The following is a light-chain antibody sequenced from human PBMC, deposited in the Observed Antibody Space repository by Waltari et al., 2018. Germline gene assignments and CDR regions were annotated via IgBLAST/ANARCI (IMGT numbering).Light chain of an antibody. Sequence: DIQLTQSPSFMSASVGDRVTITCRASHYINNDLAWYQQKPGKVPKLLIYTASFLQSGVPSRFSGSGSGTEFTLSINSLQPEDFATYLCQQSKTYPLTFGGGTKVEIK. CDR3: QQSKTYPLT. CDR2: TAS. J-gene: IGKJ4*01. V-gene: IGKV1-9*01. CDR1: HYINND.